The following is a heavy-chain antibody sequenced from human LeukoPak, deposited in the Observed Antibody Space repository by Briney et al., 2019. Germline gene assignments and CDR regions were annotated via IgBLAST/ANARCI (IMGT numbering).Heavy chain of an antibody. Sequence: KSSETLSLTCAVSGGSFSSGFYSWTWIRQPPGKGLEWIGYIYDSENTYYNPSLKSRVNISLDRPTNQFSLKLSSVTAADTAVYYCARGYNDAFDIWGQGTMVTVSS. V-gene: IGHV4-30-2*01. CDR2: IYDSENT. CDR3: ARGYNDAFDI. CDR1: GGSFSSGFYS. J-gene: IGHJ3*02. D-gene: IGHD1-1*01.